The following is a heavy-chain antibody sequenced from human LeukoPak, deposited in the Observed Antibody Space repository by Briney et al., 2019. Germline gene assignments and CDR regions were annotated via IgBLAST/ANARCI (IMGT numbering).Heavy chain of an antibody. CDR1: GFTFSSYA. D-gene: IGHD6-13*01. CDR2: ISYDGSNK. Sequence: GRSLRLSCAASGFTFSSYAMHWVRQAPGKGLEWLAVISYDGSNKYYADSVKGRFTISRDNSKNTLYLQMNSLRAEDTAVYYCARERAAANYYFDYWGQGTLVTVSS. CDR3: ARERAAANYYFDY. V-gene: IGHV3-30*04. J-gene: IGHJ4*02.